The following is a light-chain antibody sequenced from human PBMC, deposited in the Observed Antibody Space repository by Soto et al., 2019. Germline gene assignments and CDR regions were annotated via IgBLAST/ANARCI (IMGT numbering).Light chain of an antibody. V-gene: IGKV1-12*01. J-gene: IGKJ3*01. CDR2: SAS. CDR1: QGISRW. Sequence: IRMTQSPSSLSASVGDRVTITCRASQGISRWLAWYHQKPGKAPNLLIYSASTLHSGVPSRFSGSGSGTDFTLTISSLQPEDFGTYYCQQANSFPLTFGPGTKVDMK. CDR3: QQANSFPLT.